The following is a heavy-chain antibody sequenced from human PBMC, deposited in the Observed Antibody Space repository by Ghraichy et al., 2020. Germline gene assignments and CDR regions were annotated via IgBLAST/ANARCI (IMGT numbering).Heavy chain of an antibody. CDR2: INQDGSII. Sequence: LSLTCAASGFIFNDYWMSWVRQAPGRGLEWLGNINQDGSIISQMNPLKGRFTITRDNAKNLVFLQINGLRAGDTAVYYCTRHWSASWFGYWGQGTLVNVSS. CDR3: TRHWSASWFGY. D-gene: IGHD3-3*01. J-gene: IGHJ5*01. V-gene: IGHV3-7*03. CDR1: GFIFNDYW.